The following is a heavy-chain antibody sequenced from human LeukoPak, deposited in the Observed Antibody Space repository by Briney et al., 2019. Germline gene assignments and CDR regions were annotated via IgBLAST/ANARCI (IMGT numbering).Heavy chain of an antibody. CDR3: VKGQTYYASGCYKPH. J-gene: IGHJ4*02. V-gene: IGHV3-23*01. D-gene: IGHD3-10*01. CDR2: FTNTAVTT. Sequence: SPFTNTAVTTYYADSVKGRFTISRDNSKNNVYLQMNSLTVEDTAVYYCVKGQTYYASGCYKPHWGQGTLVTVSS.